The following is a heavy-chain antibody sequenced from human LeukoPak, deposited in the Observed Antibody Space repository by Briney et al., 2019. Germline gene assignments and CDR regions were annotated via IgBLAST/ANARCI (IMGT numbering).Heavy chain of an antibody. CDR3: TKGQAVAGTTFDT. CDR1: GFTFSSHA. J-gene: IGHJ5*02. D-gene: IGHD6-19*01. CDR2: ISATGANT. V-gene: IGHV3-23*01. Sequence: AGGSLRLSCVASGFTFSSHAMSWVRQAPGKGLEWLSDISATGANTYYADSVKGRFTISRDNSKNTLSLQVNSLRAEDTAVYYCTKGQAVAGTTFDTWGRGTLVTASS.